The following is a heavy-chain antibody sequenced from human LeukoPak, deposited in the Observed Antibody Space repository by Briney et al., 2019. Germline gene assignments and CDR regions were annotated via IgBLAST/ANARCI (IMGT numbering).Heavy chain of an antibody. CDR1: GGTFSNYA. CDR3: ARTAGYSYGWVDY. CDR2: IIPIFGTA. Sequence: ASVKVSCKASGGTFSNYAISWVRQAPGQGLEWMGGIIPIFGTANYAQKFQGRVTITADESTSTAYMELSSLRSEDTAVYYCARTAGYSYGWVDYWGQGTLVTVSS. D-gene: IGHD5-18*01. J-gene: IGHJ4*02. V-gene: IGHV1-69*13.